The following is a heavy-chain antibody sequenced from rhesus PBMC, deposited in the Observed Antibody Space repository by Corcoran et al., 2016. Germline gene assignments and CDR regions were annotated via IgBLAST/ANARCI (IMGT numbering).Heavy chain of an antibody. CDR3: ARDRGAGTADY. CDR2: IYSNSEST. V-gene: IGHV4S12*01. Sequence: QVQLQESGPGVVKPSETLSLPCAVSGGTISSGYYYWSWFRQPPGKGLEWIGGIYSNSESTNYNPTLKSRVTISKDTSKNQFSLKLSSVTATDTAVYYCARDRGAGTADYWGQGVLVTVSS. CDR1: GGTISSGYYY. J-gene: IGHJ4*01. D-gene: IGHD1-1*01.